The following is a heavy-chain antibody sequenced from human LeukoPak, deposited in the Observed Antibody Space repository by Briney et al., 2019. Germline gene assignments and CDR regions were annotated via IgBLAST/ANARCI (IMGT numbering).Heavy chain of an antibody. J-gene: IGHJ4*02. V-gene: IGHV4-61*02. CDR1: GASISSGSHY. CDR3: ARRGQLVGGGSASYWVDY. CDR2: IYTSGST. D-gene: IGHD3-10*01. Sequence: PSQTLSLTCTVSGASISSGSHYWSWIRQPAGKGLEWIGRIYTSGSTNYNPSLKSRVTISVDKSKNQFSLKLNSVTAADTAVYFCARRGQLVGGGSASYWVDYWGQGTLVTVSS.